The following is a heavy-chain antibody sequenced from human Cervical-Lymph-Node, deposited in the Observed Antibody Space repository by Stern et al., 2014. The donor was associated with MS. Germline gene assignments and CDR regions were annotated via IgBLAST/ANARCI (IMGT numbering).Heavy chain of an antibody. CDR3: ARDSGVFGVVIPFDY. Sequence: VQLVQSGAEVKKPGASVKVSCKASGYTFTSYGISWVRQAPGQGLEWMGWLSAYNGNTNYAQKLQGRVSMTTDTSTSTAYMELRSLRSDDTAVYYCARDSGVFGVVIPFDYWGQGTLVTVSS. D-gene: IGHD3-3*01. CDR2: LSAYNGNT. V-gene: IGHV1-18*04. J-gene: IGHJ4*02. CDR1: GYTFTSYG.